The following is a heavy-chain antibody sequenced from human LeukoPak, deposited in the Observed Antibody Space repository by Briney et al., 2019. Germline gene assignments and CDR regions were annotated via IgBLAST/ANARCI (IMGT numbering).Heavy chain of an antibody. CDR3: VKDLGVVVAPSVISDS. Sequence: GGSLRLSCAGSGFTFSNFAMNWVRLAPGKGLEWISALSTSGRSTYYADSAKGRFTISRDNYKYKMSLQLNILRAKDTAVYYCVKDLGVVVAPSVISDSWGQGTLVTVST. CDR1: GFTFSNFA. V-gene: IGHV3-23*01. J-gene: IGHJ4*02. D-gene: IGHD2-15*01. CDR2: LSTSGRST.